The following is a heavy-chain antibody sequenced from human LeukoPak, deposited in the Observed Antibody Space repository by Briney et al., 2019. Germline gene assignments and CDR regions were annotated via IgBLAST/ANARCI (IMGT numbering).Heavy chain of an antibody. Sequence: PGGSLRLSCGASGFTFSSYRVNWVGQAPGKGLEWVSSISCSSTYILYADSVKGRFTSSRDNAKISLYLQMNSLRAEDTAVYSCARAYVWGSYRYEEESPHGMDVWGQGTTVTVSS. D-gene: IGHD3-16*02. CDR2: ISCSSTYI. CDR1: GFTFSSYR. J-gene: IGHJ6*02. V-gene: IGHV3-21*01. CDR3: ARAYVWGSYRYEEESPHGMDV.